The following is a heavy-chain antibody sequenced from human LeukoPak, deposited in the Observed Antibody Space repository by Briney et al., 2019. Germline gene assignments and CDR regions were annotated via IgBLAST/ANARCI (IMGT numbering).Heavy chain of an antibody. Sequence: GASVKVSCKASGYTFTSYYMHWGRQAPGQGLEWMGIINPSGGSTSYAQKFQGRVTMTRDTSTSTVYMELSSLRSEDTAVYYCARVNKYCGGDCYSGHYAFDIWGQGTMVTVSS. CDR1: GYTFTSYY. J-gene: IGHJ3*02. CDR2: INPSGGST. D-gene: IGHD2-21*02. CDR3: ARVNKYCGGDCYSGHYAFDI. V-gene: IGHV1-46*01.